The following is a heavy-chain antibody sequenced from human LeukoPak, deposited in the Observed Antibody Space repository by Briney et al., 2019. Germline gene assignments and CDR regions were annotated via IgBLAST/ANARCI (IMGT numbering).Heavy chain of an antibody. Sequence: PSETLSLTCTVSGRSISSSRYYWGWIRQPPGKGLEWIGSIYYSRSTYYNPSLKSRVTISVDTSNNQFSLKLSSVTAADTAVYHGPRQIVVAIIANFDYWGQGTLVTVSS. V-gene: IGHV4-39*01. CDR3: PRQIVVAIIANFDY. CDR2: IYYSRST. CDR1: GRSISSSRYY. D-gene: IGHD3-22*01. J-gene: IGHJ4*02.